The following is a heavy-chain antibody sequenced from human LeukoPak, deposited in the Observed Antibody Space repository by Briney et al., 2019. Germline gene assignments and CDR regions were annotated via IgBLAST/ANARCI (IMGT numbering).Heavy chain of an antibody. CDR1: GFTFSSYV. CDR2: ISGSGGST. Sequence: GGSLRLSCAASGFTFSSYVMNWVRQSPGKGLEWVSAISGSGGSTYYADSVKGRFTISRDNSKNTLYLQMNSLRAEDTAVYYCAKGSYYDSSGLWAYWGQGTLVTVSS. CDR3: AKGSYYDSSGLWAY. J-gene: IGHJ4*02. V-gene: IGHV3-23*01. D-gene: IGHD3-22*01.